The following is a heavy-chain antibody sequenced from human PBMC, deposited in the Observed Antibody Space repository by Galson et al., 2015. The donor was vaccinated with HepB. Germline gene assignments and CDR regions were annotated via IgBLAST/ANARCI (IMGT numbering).Heavy chain of an antibody. Sequence: SVKVSCKASGYTFTSYAMHWVRQAPGQRLEWMGWINAGNGNTKYSQKFQGRVTITRDTSASTAYMELSSLRSEDTAVYYCARAPQYQLPRVYFDYWGQGTLVTVSS. D-gene: IGHD2-2*01. CDR1: GYTFTSYA. V-gene: IGHV1-3*01. CDR3: ARAPQYQLPRVYFDY. CDR2: INAGNGNT. J-gene: IGHJ4*02.